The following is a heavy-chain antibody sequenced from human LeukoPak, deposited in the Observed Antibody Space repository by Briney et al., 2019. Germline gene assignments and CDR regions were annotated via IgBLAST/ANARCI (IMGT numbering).Heavy chain of an antibody. CDR1: GFTFSSYG. D-gene: IGHD1-26*01. CDR3: ARVGAFYYYYMDV. CDR2: IRYDGSNK. Sequence: GGSLRLSCAASGFTFSSYGMHWVRQAPGKGLEWVAFIRYDGSNKYYADSVKGRFTISRDNSKNTLYLHVNSLRPEDTAVYYCARVGAFYYYYMDVWGKGTTVTVSS. V-gene: IGHV3-30*02. J-gene: IGHJ6*03.